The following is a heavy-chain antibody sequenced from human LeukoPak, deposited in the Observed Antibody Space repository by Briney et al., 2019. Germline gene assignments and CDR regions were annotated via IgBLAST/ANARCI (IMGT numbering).Heavy chain of an antibody. J-gene: IGHJ4*02. CDR3: ARERDIVVVPAAPTPLLY. V-gene: IGHV1-46*01. CDR2: INPSGGST. D-gene: IGHD2-2*01. Sequence: ASVKVSCKASGYTFTSYYMHWVRQAPGQGLEWMGIINPSGGSTSYAQKFQGRVTMTRDMSTSTDYMELSSLRSEDTAVYYCARERDIVVVPAAPTPLLYWGQGTLVTVSS. CDR1: GYTFTSYY.